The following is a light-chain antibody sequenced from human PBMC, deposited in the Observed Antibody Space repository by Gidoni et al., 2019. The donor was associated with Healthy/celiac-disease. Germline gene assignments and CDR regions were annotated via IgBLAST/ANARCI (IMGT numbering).Light chain of an antibody. V-gene: IGLV3-21*03. Sequence: SYVLPQPPSVSVAPGKTARITCGGNNIGSKSVHWYQQKPGQAPVLVVYDDSDRPSGIPERFSGSNSGNTATLTISRVEAGDEADYYCQVWDSSSAPIIVFGTGTKVTVL. CDR2: DDS. CDR1: NIGSKS. J-gene: IGLJ1*01. CDR3: QVWDSSSAPIIV.